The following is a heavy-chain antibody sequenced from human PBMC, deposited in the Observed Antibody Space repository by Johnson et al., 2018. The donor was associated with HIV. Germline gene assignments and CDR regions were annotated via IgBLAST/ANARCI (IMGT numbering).Heavy chain of an antibody. J-gene: IGHJ3*01. Sequence: VQLVESGGGLVQPGRSLRLSCAASGFTFDDYAMHWVRQAPGKGLEWVAGIGSNGLTIGYVDSVKGRFTISRDYATNSLYLRMDSLRTEDTALYYCAKDQNYGSYLLSFDVWGQGTMVTVSS. V-gene: IGHV3-9*01. CDR2: IGSNGLTI. CDR1: GFTFDDYA. CDR3: AKDQNYGSYLLSFDV. D-gene: IGHD3-16*01.